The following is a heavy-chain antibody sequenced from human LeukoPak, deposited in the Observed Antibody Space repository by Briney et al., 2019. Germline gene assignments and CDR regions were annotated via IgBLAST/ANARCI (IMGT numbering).Heavy chain of an antibody. D-gene: IGHD3-22*01. Sequence: GGSLRLSFAASGFTFSSYGMHWVRQAPGKGLEWVAFIRYDGSNKYYADSVKGRFTISRDNSKNTLYLQMNSLRAEDTAVYYCAKAVYYDSSGYLFDYWGQGTLVTVSS. CDR2: IRYDGSNK. CDR1: GFTFSSYG. CDR3: AKAVYYDSSGYLFDY. J-gene: IGHJ4*02. V-gene: IGHV3-30*02.